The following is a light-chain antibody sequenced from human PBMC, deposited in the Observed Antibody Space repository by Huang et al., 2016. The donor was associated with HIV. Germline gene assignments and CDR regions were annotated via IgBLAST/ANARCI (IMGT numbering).Light chain of an antibody. CDR2: AAS. Sequence: DIQMTQYPSSLSASVGDRVTITWRASQGIANYLVWFQQKPGKAPKPLIYAASTLQSGVPSKFSGSGFWRDFTLNISSLQPEDFATYYCQQYNSYPLTFGGGTKVEI. CDR3: QQYNSYPLT. J-gene: IGKJ4*01. CDR1: QGIANY. V-gene: IGKV1-16*02.